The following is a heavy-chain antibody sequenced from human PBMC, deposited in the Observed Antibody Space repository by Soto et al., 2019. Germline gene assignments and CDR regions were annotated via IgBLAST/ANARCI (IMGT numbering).Heavy chain of an antibody. Sequence: EVQLLESGGALVQPGGSLRLSCAASGFTFSSYAMTWVRQAPGKGLEWVSSISGSGGSAYYADSVKGRFTISRDTSKNTLGLQINGHRAEDTAVYYCANLACGWYEAVGIWGQGTMVTVSS. CDR3: ANLACGWYEAVGI. J-gene: IGHJ3*02. D-gene: IGHD6-19*01. CDR2: ISGSGGSA. V-gene: IGHV3-23*01. CDR1: GFTFSSYA.